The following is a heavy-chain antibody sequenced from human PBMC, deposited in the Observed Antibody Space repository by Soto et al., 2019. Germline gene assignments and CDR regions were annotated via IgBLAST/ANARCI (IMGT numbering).Heavy chain of an antibody. CDR2: INPNSGGT. J-gene: IGHJ6*02. D-gene: IGHD2-2*03. CDR1: GSTFTGYY. CDR3: SSLLDIVVVPAATFDGMDV. V-gene: IGHV1-2*02. Sequence: QVQLVQSGAEVKKHGASVKVSCKASGSTFTGYYMHWVRQAPGQGLEWMGWINPNSGGTNYAQKFQGRVTMTRDTYISTAYMELSRLRSDDTAGYYCSSLLDIVVVPAATFDGMDVGGQGTKVPVSS.